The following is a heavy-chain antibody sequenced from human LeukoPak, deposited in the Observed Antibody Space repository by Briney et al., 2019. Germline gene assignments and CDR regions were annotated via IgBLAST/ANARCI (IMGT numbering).Heavy chain of an antibody. V-gene: IGHV3-23*01. CDR3: AKDPLTDYYFDF. CDR1: GFDFSRNA. J-gene: IGHJ4*02. D-gene: IGHD3-9*01. Sequence: GGSLRLSCAATGFDFSRNAMSWVRQAPGKGLEWVSGTSGNGGETLYADSVRGRFIASRDNSKNTLYLEMNSLRAEDTAVYFCAKDPLTDYYFDFWGQGTLVTVSS. CDR2: TSGNGGET.